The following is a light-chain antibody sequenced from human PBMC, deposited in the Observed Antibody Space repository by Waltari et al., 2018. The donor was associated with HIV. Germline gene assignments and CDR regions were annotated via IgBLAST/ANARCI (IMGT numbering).Light chain of an antibody. V-gene: IGLV2-23*03. J-gene: IGLJ1*01. Sequence: QSALTQPASVSGSPGQSITISCTGTNSDVGSYNFVSWYQQHPGKAPKLMIYEGNKRPSGVSNRFSGSKSGNTASLTISGLQAEDEADYYCCSYAGSNTFVFGTGTKVTVL. CDR3: CSYAGSNTFV. CDR2: EGN. CDR1: NSDVGSYNF.